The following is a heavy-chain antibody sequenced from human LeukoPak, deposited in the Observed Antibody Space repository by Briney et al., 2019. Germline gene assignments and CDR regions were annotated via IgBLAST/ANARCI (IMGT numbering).Heavy chain of an antibody. D-gene: IGHD6-13*01. J-gene: IGHJ4*02. V-gene: IGHV3-74*01. CDR3: ARLGSSWTFDY. Sequence: GGTLRLSCAASGFTFSNYWMHWVRQTPGKGRVWVSRIIGDGSSTTYADSVKGRFTISRDNSRNTVYLQMNSLRAEDTAVYYCARLGSSWTFDYWGQGALVTVSS. CDR1: GFTFSNYW. CDR2: IIGDGSST.